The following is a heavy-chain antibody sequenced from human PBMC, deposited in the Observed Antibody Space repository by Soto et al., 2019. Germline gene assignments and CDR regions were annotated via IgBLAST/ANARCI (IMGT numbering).Heavy chain of an antibody. D-gene: IGHD6-6*01. Sequence: EVQLLESGGGLVQPGVSLRLSCAASGFTFSSYAMSWVRQAPGKGLEWVSAISGSGGSTYYADSVKGRFTISRDNSKNTLYRQMNSLRAEDTAVYYCATNAVSSIAALGLDYCGQVTLVTVSS. J-gene: IGHJ4*02. CDR3: ATNAVSSIAALGLDY. CDR1: GFTFSSYA. V-gene: IGHV3-23*01. CDR2: ISGSGGST.